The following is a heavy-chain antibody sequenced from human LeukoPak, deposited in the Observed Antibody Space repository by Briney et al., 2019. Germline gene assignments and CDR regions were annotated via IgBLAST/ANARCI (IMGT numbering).Heavy chain of an antibody. Sequence: GGSLTLSCTASGFAFSSYWVFWVRQARGKGLVCVSQINTDGPNTTYGDPAKGRFTTSRENAKNTLYLLMNRLRVEDTALYYCARGTAATATTDSWGQRTLGSVSS. CDR1: GFAFSSYW. D-gene: IGHD6-25*01. CDR3: ARGTAATATTDS. J-gene: IGHJ4*02. CDR2: INTDGPNT. V-gene: IGHV3-74*01.